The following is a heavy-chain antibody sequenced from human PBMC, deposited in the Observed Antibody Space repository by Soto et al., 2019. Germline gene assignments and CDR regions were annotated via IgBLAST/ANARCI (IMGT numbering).Heavy chain of an antibody. D-gene: IGHD3-22*01. CDR1: GFSLSTSGVG. Sequence: SGPTLVKPTQTLTLTCTFSGFSLSTSGVGVGWIRQPPGKALEWLALIYWNDDKRYSPSLKSRLTITKDTSKNQVVLTMTNMDPVDTATYYCAHSSYYYDSSGYAFDIWGQGTMVTVSS. V-gene: IGHV2-5*01. CDR3: AHSSYYYDSSGYAFDI. J-gene: IGHJ3*02. CDR2: IYWNDDK.